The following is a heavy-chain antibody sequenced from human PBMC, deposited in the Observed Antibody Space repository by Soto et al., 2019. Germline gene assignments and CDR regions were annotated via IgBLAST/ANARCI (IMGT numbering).Heavy chain of an antibody. CDR2: INHSGST. J-gene: IGHJ4*02. D-gene: IGHD1-7*01. V-gene: IGHV4-34*01. Sequence: PSETLSLTCAVYGGSFSGYYWSWIRRPPGKGLEWIGEINHSGSTNYNPSLKSRVTISVDTSKNQFSLKLSSVTAADTAVYYCARALWPTGTTYHYWGQGTLVTVSS. CDR1: GGSFSGYY. CDR3: ARALWPTGTTYHY.